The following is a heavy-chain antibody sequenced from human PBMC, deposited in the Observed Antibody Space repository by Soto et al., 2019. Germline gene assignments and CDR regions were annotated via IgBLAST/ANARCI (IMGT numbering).Heavy chain of an antibody. Sequence: ESGGGVVQPGRSLRLSCAASGFTFSSYGMHWVRQAPGKGLEWVAVIWYDGSNKYYADSVKGRFTISRDNSKNTLYLQMNSLRAEDTAVYYCAVWGGGGAAQDFDYWGQGTLVTVSS. D-gene: IGHD3-16*01. CDR2: IWYDGSNK. V-gene: IGHV3-33*01. CDR3: AVWGGGGAAQDFDY. CDR1: GFTFSSYG. J-gene: IGHJ4*02.